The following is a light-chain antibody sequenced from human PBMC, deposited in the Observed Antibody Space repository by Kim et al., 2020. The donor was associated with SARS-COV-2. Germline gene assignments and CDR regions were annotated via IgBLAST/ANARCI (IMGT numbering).Light chain of an antibody. CDR1: TNNVGYQG. V-gene: IGLV10-54*04. CDR2: RNN. CDR3: SAWDRTLSAWV. Sequence: RQPATLTCSGNTNNVGYQGAAWLQQHQGHPPKLLSYRNNNRPAGISERFSASRSGNTASLTITGLQPEDEADYYCSAWDRTLSAWVFGGGTKLTVL. J-gene: IGLJ3*02.